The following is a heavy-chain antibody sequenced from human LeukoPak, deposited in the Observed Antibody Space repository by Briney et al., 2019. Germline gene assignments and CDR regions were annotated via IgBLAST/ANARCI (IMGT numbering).Heavy chain of an antibody. CDR2: MNPNSGNT. CDR1: GYTFTSYD. CDR3: ARGHSSGWY. V-gene: IGHV1-8*01. J-gene: IGHJ4*02. D-gene: IGHD6-19*01. Sequence: GASVKVSCKAPGYTFTSYDINWVRQATGQGLEWMGWMNPNSGNTGYAQKFQGRVTMTRDTSISTAYMELSSLISDDTAVYYCARGHSSGWYWGQGTLVTVSS.